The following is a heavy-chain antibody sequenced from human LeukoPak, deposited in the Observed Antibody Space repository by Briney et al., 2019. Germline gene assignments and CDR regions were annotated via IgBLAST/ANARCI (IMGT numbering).Heavy chain of an antibody. CDR2: IIPIFGTA. V-gene: IGHV1-69*06. CDR1: GGTFSSYA. CDR3: ATFSLIAVASSSLDY. Sequence: VKVSCKASGGTFSSYAISWVRQAPGQGLEWMGGIIPIFGTANYAQKFQGRVTMTEDTSTDTAYMELSSLRSEDTAVYYCATFSLIAVASSSLDYWGQGTLVTVSS. D-gene: IGHD6-19*01. J-gene: IGHJ4*02.